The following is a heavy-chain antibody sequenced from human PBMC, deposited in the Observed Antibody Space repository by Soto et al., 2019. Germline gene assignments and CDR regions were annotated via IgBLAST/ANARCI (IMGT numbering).Heavy chain of an antibody. V-gene: IGHV3-53*01. Sequence: EVQVVEYGGGLIQPGGSLRLSCEVSGFSVTANYMSWVRQAPEKGLEWVSVIYSGGSTYYVDSVKGRFSISRDISKNTLYLQMNSLRAEDTAVYYCHGYGYWGQGTLVTVSS. CDR1: GFSVTANY. CDR2: IYSGGST. J-gene: IGHJ4*02. CDR3: HGYGY. D-gene: IGHD5-12*01.